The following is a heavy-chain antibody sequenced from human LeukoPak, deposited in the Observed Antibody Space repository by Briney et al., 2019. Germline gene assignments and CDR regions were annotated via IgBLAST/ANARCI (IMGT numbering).Heavy chain of an antibody. CDR1: GFTVSSNS. Sequence: GGSLRLSCTVSGFTVSSNSMSWVRQAPGKGLEWVSAISGSGGSTYYADSVKGRFTISRDNSKNTLYLQMNSLRAEDTAVYYCAKSGYSGSYYDYWGQGTLVTVSS. J-gene: IGHJ4*02. D-gene: IGHD1-26*01. CDR2: ISGSGGST. CDR3: AKSGYSGSYYDY. V-gene: IGHV3-23*01.